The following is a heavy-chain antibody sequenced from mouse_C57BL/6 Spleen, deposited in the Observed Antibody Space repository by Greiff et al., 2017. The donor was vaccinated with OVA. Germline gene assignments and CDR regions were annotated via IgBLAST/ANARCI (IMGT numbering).Heavy chain of an antibody. CDR1: GYTFTSYW. CDR2: IDPSDSYT. V-gene: IGHV1-69*01. D-gene: IGHD1-2*01. Sequence: VQLQQPGAELVMPGASVKLSCKASGYTFTSYWMHWVKQRPGQGLEWIGEIDPSDSYTNYTQKFKGKSTLTVDKSSSTAYMQLSSLTSEDPAVYYCARRPYITTAPDYWGQGTTLTVSS. J-gene: IGHJ2*01. CDR3: ARRPYITTAPDY.